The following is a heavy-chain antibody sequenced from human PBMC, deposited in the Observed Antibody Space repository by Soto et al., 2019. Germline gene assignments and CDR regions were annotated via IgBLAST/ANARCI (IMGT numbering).Heavy chain of an antibody. CDR3: ARKIAAGNFDY. Sequence: GGSLRLSCAASGFSFTTYWMHWVRQAPGKGLVWVSRINTDGSSTTYADSVKGRFTISRDNAKNTLYLQMNSLRAEDTAGYYCARKIAAGNFDYWGQGTLVTVSS. CDR1: GFSFTTYW. D-gene: IGHD6-13*01. V-gene: IGHV3-74*01. J-gene: IGHJ4*02. CDR2: INTDGSST.